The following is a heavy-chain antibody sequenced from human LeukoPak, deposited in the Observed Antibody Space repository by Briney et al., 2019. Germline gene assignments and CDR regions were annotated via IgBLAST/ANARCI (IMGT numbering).Heavy chain of an antibody. CDR3: ARDAGRGYYFDY. CDR2: IYSGGST. D-gene: IGHD2-15*01. J-gene: IGHJ4*02. V-gene: IGHV3-66*01. Sequence: GGSLRLSCAASGFPVSSKYMSWVRQAPGKGLEWVSVIYSGGSTSYADSVKGRFTLSRDNSKNTLYLQMNSLRAEDTAVYYCARDAGRGYYFDYWGQGTLVTVSS. CDR1: GFPVSSKY.